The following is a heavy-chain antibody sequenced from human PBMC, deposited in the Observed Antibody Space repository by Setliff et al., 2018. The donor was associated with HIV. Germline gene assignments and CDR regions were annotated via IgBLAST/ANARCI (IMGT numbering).Heavy chain of an antibody. CDR3: ARVPFTTGFDY. CDR1: GYSISSDYY. J-gene: IGHJ4*02. Sequence: VTLSLTCAVSGYSISSDYYWGWIRQPPGKGLEWIGSFSPRGRTYQNGSLKSRVTISVDRSKNHFSLKLSSVTAADTAVFYCARVPFTTGFDYWGQGILVTVSS. D-gene: IGHD3-3*01. CDR2: FSPRGRT. V-gene: IGHV4-38-2*01.